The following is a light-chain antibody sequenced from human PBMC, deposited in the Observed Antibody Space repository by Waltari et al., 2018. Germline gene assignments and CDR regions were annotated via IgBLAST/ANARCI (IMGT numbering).Light chain of an antibody. CDR1: QGISNW. CDR3: QQRNSYPYS. V-gene: IGKV1-12*01. CDR2: AAS. Sequence: DIQMTQSPSSLSESVGDRVTITCQGSQGISNWLAWYQQKLGKAPKLLIYAASSLQSGVPSRFSGSGSGTEFTLTINSLQPEDFATYYCQQRNSYPYSFGQGTKEEIK. J-gene: IGKJ2*03.